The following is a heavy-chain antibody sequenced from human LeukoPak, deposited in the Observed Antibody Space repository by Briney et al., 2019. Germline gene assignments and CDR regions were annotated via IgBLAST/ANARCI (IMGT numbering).Heavy chain of an antibody. J-gene: IGHJ3*02. D-gene: IGHD3-9*01. CDR3: ARIAEGGIGYYDILTSAFDI. V-gene: IGHV5-51*01. CDR2: VYPGDSDT. Sequence: GESLKISCKGSGYSFTSYWIGWVRQMAGKGLEWMGIVYPGDSDTRYCPSFQGQVTISADKSISTAYLQWSSLKATDTAMYYCARIAEGGIGYYDILTSAFDIWGQGTMVTVSS. CDR1: GYSFTSYW.